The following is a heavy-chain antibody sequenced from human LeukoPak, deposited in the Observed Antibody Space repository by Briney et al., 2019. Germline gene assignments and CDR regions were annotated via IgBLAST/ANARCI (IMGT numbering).Heavy chain of an antibody. Sequence: SVKVSCKASGGTFSSYAISWVRQAPGQGLEWMGGIIPIFGTANYAQKFQGRVTITADESTSTAYMELSSLRSEDTAVYYCARVRCSSSSCYIPSPYNWFDPWGQGTLVTVSS. CDR1: GGTFSSYA. J-gene: IGHJ5*02. CDR3: ARVRCSSSSCYIPSPYNWFDP. CDR2: IIPIFGTA. V-gene: IGHV1-69*13. D-gene: IGHD2-2*02.